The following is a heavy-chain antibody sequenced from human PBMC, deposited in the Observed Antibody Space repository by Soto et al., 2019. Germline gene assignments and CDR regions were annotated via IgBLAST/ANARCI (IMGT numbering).Heavy chain of an antibody. V-gene: IGHV3-53*02. D-gene: IGHD1-7*01. CDR1: GFTVSSNY. Sequence: EVQLVETGGGLIQPGGSLRLSCAASGFTVSSNYMSWVRQAPGKGLEWVSVIYSGGSTYYADSVKGRFTISRDNSKNTLYRQMNSLRAEDTAVYYCASEAELELDYYGMDVWGQGTTVTVSS. CDR3: ASEAELELDYYGMDV. CDR2: IYSGGST. J-gene: IGHJ6*02.